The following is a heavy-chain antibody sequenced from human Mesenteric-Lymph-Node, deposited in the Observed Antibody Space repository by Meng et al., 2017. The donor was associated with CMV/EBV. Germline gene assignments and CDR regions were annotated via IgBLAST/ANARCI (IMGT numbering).Heavy chain of an antibody. Sequence: SLTCPVSGGSISSYYWSWIRQPPGKGLEWIGYIYYSGSTNYNPSLKSRVTISLDTSKNQFSLKLSSVTAADTAVYYCARVGQGNFDYWGQGTLVTVSS. J-gene: IGHJ4*02. CDR1: GGSISSYY. CDR2: IYYSGST. CDR3: ARVGQGNFDY. V-gene: IGHV4-59*01.